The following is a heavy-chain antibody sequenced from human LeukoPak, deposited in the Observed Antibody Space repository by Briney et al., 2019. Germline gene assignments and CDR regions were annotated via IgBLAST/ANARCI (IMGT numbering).Heavy chain of an antibody. J-gene: IGHJ4*02. D-gene: IGHD6-19*01. CDR1: GGSISSSSYY. Sequence: SETLSLTCTVSGGSISSSSYYWGWIRQPPGKGLEWIGSIYYSGSTYYNPSLRGRVTISVDTSKNQFSLKLSSVTAADTAVYYCASPRYSSGWYFDYWGQGTLVTVSS. V-gene: IGHV4-39*01. CDR3: ASPRYSSGWYFDY. CDR2: IYYSGST.